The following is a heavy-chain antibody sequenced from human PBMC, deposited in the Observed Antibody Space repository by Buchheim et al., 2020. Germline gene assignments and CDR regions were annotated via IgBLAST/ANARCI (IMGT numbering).Heavy chain of an antibody. CDR2: ISYDGSNK. J-gene: IGHJ6*02. CDR3: ARALQVGSWGVYYYYYGMDV. Sequence: QVQLVESGGGVVQPGRSLRLSCAASGFTFSSYAMHWVRQAPGKGLEWVAVISYDGSNKYYADSVKGRFTISRDNSKNKLYLQMNSLRAEDTAVYYCARALQVGSWGVYYYYYGMDVWGQGTT. V-gene: IGHV3-30-3*01. CDR1: GFTFSSYA. D-gene: IGHD6-13*01.